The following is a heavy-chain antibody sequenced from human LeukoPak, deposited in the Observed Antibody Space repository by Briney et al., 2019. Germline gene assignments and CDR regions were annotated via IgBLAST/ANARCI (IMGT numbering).Heavy chain of an antibody. V-gene: IGHV4-59*01. D-gene: IGHD3-22*01. J-gene: IGHJ4*02. CDR3: ARAFTYYYDSSGYYLDY. CDR1: GGSISSYY. CDR2: IYYSGST. Sequence: SETLSLTCTVSGGSISSYYWSWIRQPPGKGLEWIGYIYYSGSTNYNPSLKSRVTISVDTSKNQFSLKLSSVTAADTAVYYCARAFTYYYDSSGYYLDYWGQGTLVTVSS.